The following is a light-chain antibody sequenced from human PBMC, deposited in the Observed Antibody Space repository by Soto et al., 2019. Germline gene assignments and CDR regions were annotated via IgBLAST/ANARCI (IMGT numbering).Light chain of an antibody. CDR3: QAWDSTAVE. CDR1: KLGDKY. CDR2: QDV. V-gene: IGLV3-1*01. Sequence: SYELIQAPSVSVSPGQTVNIACSGDKLGDKYSFWYQQRPGQSPVLLIFQDVKRPSGIPERFFGSKSGNTATLTITGTQDLDEAEYYCQAWDSTAVEFGGGTKLTVL. J-gene: IGLJ2*01.